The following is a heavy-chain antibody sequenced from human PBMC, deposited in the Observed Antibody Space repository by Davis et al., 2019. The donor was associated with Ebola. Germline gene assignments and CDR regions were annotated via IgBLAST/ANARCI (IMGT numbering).Heavy chain of an antibody. J-gene: IGHJ6*02. CDR3: AKDRAPSTVRAIVYYYYGMDV. D-gene: IGHD4-17*01. CDR2: IKQDGSEK. CDR1: GFTFSSYS. Sequence: GESLKISCAASGFTFSSYSMNWVRQAPGKGLEWVANIKQDGSEKYYVDSVKGRVTISRDDSRNTVYLQMNSLRGEDTAVYYCAKDRAPSTVRAIVYYYYGMDVWGQGTTVTVSS. V-gene: IGHV3-7*04.